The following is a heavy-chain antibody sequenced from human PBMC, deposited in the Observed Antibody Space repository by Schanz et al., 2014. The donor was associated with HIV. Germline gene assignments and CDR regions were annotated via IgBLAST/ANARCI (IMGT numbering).Heavy chain of an antibody. CDR3: AWHYFDF. J-gene: IGHJ4*02. CDR2: IKSKTDGGTT. V-gene: IGHV3-15*01. Sequence: EVQLLESGGGLVQPGGSLRLSCEASGFTFSHAWMSWVRQAPGKGLEWVGRIKSKTDGGTTDYAAPVKGRFTISRDDSKNTLYLQMKSLKTEDTAVYFCAWHYFDFWGQGTLVTVSS. CDR1: GFTFSHAW.